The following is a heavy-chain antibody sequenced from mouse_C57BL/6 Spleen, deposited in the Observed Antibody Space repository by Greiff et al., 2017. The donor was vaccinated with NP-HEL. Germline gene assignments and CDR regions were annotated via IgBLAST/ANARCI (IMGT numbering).Heavy chain of an antibody. V-gene: IGHV14-1*01. Sequence: VQLQQSGAELVRPGASVKLSCTASGFNIKDYYMHWVKQRPEQGLGWIGRIDPEDGDTEYAPKFQGKATMTADTSSNTAYLQLSSLTSEDTAVYYCTAIYYDYDVAYWGQGTLVTVSA. D-gene: IGHD2-4*01. CDR2: IDPEDGDT. CDR1: GFNIKDYY. J-gene: IGHJ3*01. CDR3: TAIYYDYDVAY.